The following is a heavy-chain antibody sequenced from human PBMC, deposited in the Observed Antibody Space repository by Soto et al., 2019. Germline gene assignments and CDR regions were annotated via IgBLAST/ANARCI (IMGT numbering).Heavy chain of an antibody. CDR3: AKYPGNYCHYMDV. CDR1: GFTFSNFA. CDR2: ISGSGGTT. J-gene: IGHJ6*03. V-gene: IGHV3-23*01. Sequence: GGSLRLSCAASGFTFSNFAMSWVRQAPGKGLEWVSGISGSGGTTYYADSVKGRFTISRDNSKNTLYLQMNSLRAEDTAVYYCAKYPGNYCHYMDVWGRGTTVTVSS.